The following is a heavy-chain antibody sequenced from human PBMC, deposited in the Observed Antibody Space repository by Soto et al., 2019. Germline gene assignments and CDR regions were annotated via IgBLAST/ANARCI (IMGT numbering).Heavy chain of an antibody. CDR3: ARVIMANKIFGVVIRTVGPGY. D-gene: IGHD3-3*01. CDR2: ISAYNGNT. J-gene: IGHJ4*02. Sequence: GASVKVSCKASGYTFTSYGISWVRQAPGQGLEWMGWISAYNGNTNYAQKLQGRVTMTTDTSTSTAYMELRSLRSDDTAVYYCARVIMANKIFGVVIRTVGPGYWGQGPLVPVSS. CDR1: GYTFTSYG. V-gene: IGHV1-18*01.